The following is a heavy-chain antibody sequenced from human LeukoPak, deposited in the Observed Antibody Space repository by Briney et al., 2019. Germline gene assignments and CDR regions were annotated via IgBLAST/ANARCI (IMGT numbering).Heavy chain of an antibody. Sequence: ASVKVSCKASGYTFTGYYMHWVRQDPGQGLEWMGWINPNSGGTNYAQKFQGRVTMTRDTSISTAYMELRSLTSDDSAVYYCARDDGDPWDYFDPWGQGTVVTVSS. V-gene: IGHV1-2*02. CDR1: GYTFTGYY. CDR3: ARDDGDPWDYFDP. D-gene: IGHD4-17*01. CDR2: INPNSGGT. J-gene: IGHJ5*02.